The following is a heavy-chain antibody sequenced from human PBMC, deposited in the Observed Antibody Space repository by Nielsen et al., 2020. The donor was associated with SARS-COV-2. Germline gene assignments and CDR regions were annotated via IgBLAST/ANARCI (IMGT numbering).Heavy chain of an antibody. Sequence: SETLSLTCTVSGGSISSDDWSWIRQPPGKGLEWIGDIYFSGKTYYAPSLKSRVTISVVTSQNQVSLKLRSVSAADTAVYYCARRTFHYHGMDVWGQGTSVTVSS. CDR1: GGSISSDD. J-gene: IGHJ6*02. V-gene: IGHV4-59*08. CDR2: IYFSGKT. CDR3: ARRTFHYHGMDV.